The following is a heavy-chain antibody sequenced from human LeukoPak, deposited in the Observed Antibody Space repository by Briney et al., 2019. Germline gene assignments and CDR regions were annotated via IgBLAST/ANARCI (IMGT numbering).Heavy chain of an antibody. CDR1: AGSSSSSIYY. CDR2: IFYNGIT. Sequence: LETLSLTCTVSAGSSSSSIYYWGWIRQPRGKGLEWIGSIFYNGITYCNPSLKGRVTISVDTSKNQSSLKLSSVTAAYTAVYYSARRYSSGWQPFDSWGQGALVTVSS. CDR3: ARRYSSGWQPFDS. V-gene: IGHV4-39*01. D-gene: IGHD6-19*01. J-gene: IGHJ4*02.